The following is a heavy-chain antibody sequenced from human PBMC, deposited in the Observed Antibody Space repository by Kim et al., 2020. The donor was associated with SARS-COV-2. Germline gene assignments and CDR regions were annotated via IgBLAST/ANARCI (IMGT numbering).Heavy chain of an antibody. J-gene: IGHJ6*02. D-gene: IGHD5-12*01. V-gene: IGHV4-61*01. CDR3: ARDRGIVATTNYYYYGMDV. CDR1: GGSVSSGSYY. CDR2: IYYSGST. Sequence: SETLSLTCTVSGGSVSSGSYYWSWIRQPPGKGLEWIGYIYYSGSTNYNPSLKSRVTISVDTSKNQFSLKLSSVTAADTAVYYCARDRGIVATTNYYYYGMDVWGQGTTVTVSS.